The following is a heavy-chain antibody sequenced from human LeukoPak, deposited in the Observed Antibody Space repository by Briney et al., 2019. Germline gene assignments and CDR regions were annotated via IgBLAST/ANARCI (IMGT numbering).Heavy chain of an antibody. CDR3: ARRRSSGYLHDAFDI. CDR1: GGTFSSYA. Sequence: ASVKVSCKASGGTFSSYAISWVRQAPGQGLEWMGWISAYNGNTNYAQKLQGRVTMTTDTSTSTAYMELRSLRSDDTAVYYCARRRSSGYLHDAFDIWGQGTMVTVSS. D-gene: IGHD3-22*01. V-gene: IGHV1-18*01. J-gene: IGHJ3*02. CDR2: ISAYNGNT.